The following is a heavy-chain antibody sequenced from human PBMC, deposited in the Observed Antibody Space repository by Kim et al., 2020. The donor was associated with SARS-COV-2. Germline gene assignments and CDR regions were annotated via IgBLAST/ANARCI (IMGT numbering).Heavy chain of an antibody. CDR3: ARDHEYSYGYFDY. Sequence: GGSLRLSCAASGFTFSSYGMHWVRQAPGKGLEWVAVIWYDGSNKYYADSVKGRFTISRDNSKNTLYLQMNSLRAEDTAVYYCARDHEYSYGYFDYWGQGTLVTVSS. D-gene: IGHD5-18*01. CDR1: GFTFSSYG. CDR2: IWYDGSNK. J-gene: IGHJ4*02. V-gene: IGHV3-33*01.